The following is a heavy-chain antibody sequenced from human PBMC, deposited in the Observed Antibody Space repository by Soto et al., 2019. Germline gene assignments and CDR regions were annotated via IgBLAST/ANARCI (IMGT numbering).Heavy chain of an antibody. CDR1: GFTFSSYA. Sequence: EVQLLESGGGLVQPGGSLRLSCAASGFTFSSYAMSWVRQAPGKGLEWVSAISGSGGSTYYADSVKGRFTISRANSKNTLYLQMNSLRAEDTAVYYCAKDGTLYSSGWYLPSDYWGQGTLVTVSS. J-gene: IGHJ4*02. CDR2: ISGSGGST. CDR3: AKDGTLYSSGWYLPSDY. V-gene: IGHV3-23*01. D-gene: IGHD6-19*01.